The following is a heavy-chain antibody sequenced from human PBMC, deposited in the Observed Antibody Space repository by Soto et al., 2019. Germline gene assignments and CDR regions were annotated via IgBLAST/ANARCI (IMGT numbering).Heavy chain of an antibody. V-gene: IGHV1-3*01. CDR1: GYSFSSYA. CDR3: ARDTGDGTFDF. CDR2: INAGYGNT. Sequence: ASVKVSCKASGYSFSSYAMHWVRQAPGQRLEWMGWINAGYGNTKSSQKFQDRVTISRDTSASTAYMELTSLRSEDTAVYYCARDTGDGTFDFWGQGTLVTVSS. J-gene: IGHJ4*02. D-gene: IGHD7-27*01.